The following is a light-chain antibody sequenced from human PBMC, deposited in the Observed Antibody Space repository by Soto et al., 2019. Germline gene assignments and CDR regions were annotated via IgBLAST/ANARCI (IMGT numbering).Light chain of an antibody. J-gene: IGKJ4*01. V-gene: IGKV3-20*01. CDR3: QQYEKSPLT. CDR2: GAS. Sequence: LTQSPSSLSASVGDRATLSFMSSQILNSSSLAWYQQKPGQAPRVLVYGASHRATGIPDRFSGSGSGTDFTLTVIRLEPEDFAVYYCQQYEKSPLTFGGGTKVDIK. CDR1: QILNSSS.